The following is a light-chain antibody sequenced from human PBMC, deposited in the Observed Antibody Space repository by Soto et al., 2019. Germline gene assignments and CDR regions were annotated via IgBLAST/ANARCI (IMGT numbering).Light chain of an antibody. V-gene: IGLV1-36*01. CDR2: YND. CDR1: NSNIGSNA. J-gene: IGLJ3*02. CDR3: ATWDDRLTAWV. Sequence: QLVLTQSPSVSGAPRQSVNISCSGNNSNIGSNAVHWYQQLPGKAPKLLMYYNDMLPSGVSDRFSGSKSGTSASLAISGLHSEDEGDYYCATWDDRLTAWVFGGGTQLTVL.